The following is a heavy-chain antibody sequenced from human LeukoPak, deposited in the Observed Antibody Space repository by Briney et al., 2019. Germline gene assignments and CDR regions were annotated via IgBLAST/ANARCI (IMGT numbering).Heavy chain of an antibody. CDR2: ISYDGSNK. CDR3: TRVRVVVPSAFDYCDF. Sequence: GGSLRLSCAASGFTFSSYAMHWVRQAPGKGLEWVAVISYDGSNKYYADSVKGRFTISRDNSKNTLYLQMNSLRAEDTAVYYCTRVRVVVPSAFDYCDFWGQGTLVTVSS. D-gene: IGHD2-2*01. J-gene: IGHJ4*02. V-gene: IGHV3-30-3*01. CDR1: GFTFSSYA.